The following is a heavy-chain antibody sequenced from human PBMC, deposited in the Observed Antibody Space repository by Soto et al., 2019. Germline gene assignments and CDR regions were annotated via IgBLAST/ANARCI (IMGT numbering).Heavy chain of an antibody. CDR1: GGSISSSSYY. V-gene: IGHV4-39*01. CDR3: ARLGLYDILTGHQFDY. D-gene: IGHD3-9*01. J-gene: IGHJ4*02. CDR2: IYYSGST. Sequence: SETLSLTCTVSGGSISSSSYYWGWIRQPPGKGLEWIGSIYYSGSTYYNPSLKSRVTISVDTSKNQFSLKLSSVTAADTAVYYCARLGLYDILTGHQFDYWGQGTLVTVSS.